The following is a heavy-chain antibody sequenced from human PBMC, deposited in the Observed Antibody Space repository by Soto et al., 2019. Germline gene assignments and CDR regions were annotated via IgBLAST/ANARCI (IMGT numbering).Heavy chain of an antibody. J-gene: IGHJ4*02. Sequence: QVQLVQSGGEVKAPGASVKFSCRSSGYTFSSYGVSWVRQAPGQGLEWMGWISGYNGDTSYAEKFQGRVTMTTDTSTGTTYMDLRSLTSDDTAVYYCAREVGAWFDYWGQGTLVTVSS. D-gene: IGHD1-26*01. CDR1: GYTFSSYG. CDR3: AREVGAWFDY. CDR2: ISGYNGDT. V-gene: IGHV1-18*01.